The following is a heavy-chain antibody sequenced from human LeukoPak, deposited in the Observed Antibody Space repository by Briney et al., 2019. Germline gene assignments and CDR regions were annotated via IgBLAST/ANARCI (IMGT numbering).Heavy chain of an antibody. Sequence: SETLSLTCTVSGDSLSRSSWSWIRQSPGGGLEWVGYMFYGGTTNHNPSLKGRVTMSMVTSKDQFSLSLSSVTAADTAVYFCVRHWVHDFGGSDWYFDLWGRGTLVTVSS. CDR1: GDSLSRSS. CDR3: VRHWVHDFGGSDWYFDL. V-gene: IGHV4-59*08. D-gene: IGHD4-23*01. CDR2: MFYGGTT. J-gene: IGHJ2*01.